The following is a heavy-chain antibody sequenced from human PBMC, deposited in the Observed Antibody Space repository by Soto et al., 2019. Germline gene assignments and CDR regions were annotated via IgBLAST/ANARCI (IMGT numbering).Heavy chain of an antibody. Sequence: ASVKVSCKASGYTFTSYGIRWVRPAPGQGLEWMGWTSSYNGNTNYAQNLQGRVTMTTDTSTSTAYMELRSLRSDDTAVYYCARDAFSSRGYSYAHWGQGTLVTVSS. CDR3: ARDAFSSRGYSYAH. CDR1: GYTFTSYG. D-gene: IGHD5-18*01. V-gene: IGHV1-18*01. J-gene: IGHJ4*02. CDR2: TSSYNGNT.